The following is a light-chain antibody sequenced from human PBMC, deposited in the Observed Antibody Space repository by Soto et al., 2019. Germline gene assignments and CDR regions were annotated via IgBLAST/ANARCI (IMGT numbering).Light chain of an antibody. J-gene: IGKJ5*01. CDR3: HSRA. CDR2: VAS. V-gene: IGKV1-17*01. CDR1: QAIRND. Sequence: IRMTQSPSFLSASIGDRVTITCRASQAIRNDVGWYQQKPGKDPKRLIYVASRLESGVPSRFSGSGSETEFTLTISRLQPDDFATYFCHSRAFGQGTRLEIK.